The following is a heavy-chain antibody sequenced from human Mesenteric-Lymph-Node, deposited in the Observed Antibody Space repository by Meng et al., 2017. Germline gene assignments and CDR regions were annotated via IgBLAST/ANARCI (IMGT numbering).Heavy chain of an antibody. CDR3: ARDRDLGTMVRGVLDY. D-gene: IGHD3-10*01. Sequence: GESLKISCAASGFTFSSYGMHWVRQAPGKGLEWVAVIWYDGSTKYYADSVKGRFTISRDNSKNTLYLQMNSLRAEDTAVYYCARDRDLGTMVRGVLDYWGQGTLVTVSS. CDR2: IWYDGSTK. CDR1: GFTFSSYG. J-gene: IGHJ4*02. V-gene: IGHV3-33*01.